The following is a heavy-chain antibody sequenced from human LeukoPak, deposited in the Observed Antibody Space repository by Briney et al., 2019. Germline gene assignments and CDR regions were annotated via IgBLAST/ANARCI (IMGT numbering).Heavy chain of an antibody. CDR1: GFTFSYYW. Sequence: GGTLRLSCVASGFTFSYYWMTWVRQAPGKGLEWVAVISYDGSNKYYADSVKGRFTISRDNSKNTLYLQMNSLRAEDTAVYYCARETYSGYDFYWGQGTLVTVSS. V-gene: IGHV3-30-3*01. CDR2: ISYDGSNK. J-gene: IGHJ4*02. D-gene: IGHD5-12*01. CDR3: ARETYSGYDFY.